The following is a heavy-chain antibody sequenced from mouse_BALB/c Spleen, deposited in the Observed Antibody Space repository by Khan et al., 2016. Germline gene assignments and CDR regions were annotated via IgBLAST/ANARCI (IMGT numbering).Heavy chain of an antibody. CDR3: VDYAYDGFAY. Sequence: EVKLEVSGRGLVQPGGSVKLSCTASGNSFSDAWMDWVSQSPEKGLEWVAEIRGEANTHATYYAESVQWRFTISRDDSKSSVYLQMNSLRVEDTGIYYCVDYAYDGFAYWGQGTLVTVSA. V-gene: IGHV6-6*01. CDR1: GNSFSDAW. CDR2: IRGEANTHAT. D-gene: IGHD2-2*01. J-gene: IGHJ3*01.